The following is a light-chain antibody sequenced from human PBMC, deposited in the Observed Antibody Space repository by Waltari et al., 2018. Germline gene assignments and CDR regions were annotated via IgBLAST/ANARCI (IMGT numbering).Light chain of an antibody. CDR3: MQRLEFPYT. V-gene: IGKV2-40*01. CDR1: QPLLNSDDGYTY. Sequence: DIVMTQTPLSLPVTPGEPASISCRSTQPLLNSDDGYTYLDWFLQKPGPSPQLLIYTLAYRASGVPDRFSGTGSGNNFSLKISRVEAEDVGVYYCMQRLEFPYTFGQGTRLDMK. CDR2: TLA. J-gene: IGKJ2*01.